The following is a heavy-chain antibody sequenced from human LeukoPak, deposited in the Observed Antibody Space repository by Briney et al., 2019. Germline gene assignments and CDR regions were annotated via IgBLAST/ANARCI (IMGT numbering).Heavy chain of an antibody. Sequence: SETLSLTCTVSGGSISSSDYYWGWIRQPPGKGLERIGSIYYTGSTYYNPSLKSRVSISVDTSKNQFSVTLSSVTAADTAVYFCTSQRGFSGYDPLHFWGQGTLVTVSS. D-gene: IGHD5-12*01. V-gene: IGHV4-39*01. CDR1: GGSISSSDYY. CDR3: TSQRGFSGYDPLHF. J-gene: IGHJ4*02. CDR2: IYYTGST.